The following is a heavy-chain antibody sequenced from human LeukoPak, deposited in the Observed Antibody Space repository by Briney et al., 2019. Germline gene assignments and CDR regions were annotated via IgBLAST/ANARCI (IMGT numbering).Heavy chain of an antibody. CDR1: GFAFSSYA. V-gene: IGHV3-23*01. Sequence: PGGSLRLSCAASGFAFSSYAMSWVRQAPGKGLEWVSTISNSGDATFYADAVKGRFTISRDNSKNTLYLQMYSLRAEDTAIYYCAKAPPYTKYFDYWGQGTLLTVSS. CDR3: AKAPPYTKYFDY. D-gene: IGHD1-1*01. CDR2: ISNSGDAT. J-gene: IGHJ4*02.